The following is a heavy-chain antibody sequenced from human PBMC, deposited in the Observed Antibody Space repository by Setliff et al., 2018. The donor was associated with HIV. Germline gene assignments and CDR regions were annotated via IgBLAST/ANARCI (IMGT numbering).Heavy chain of an antibody. Sequence: ETLSLTCAVYGGSFSGYHWNWIRQFPGKGLEWVSVIYSGGSTYYADSVKGRFTLSRDNSKNTLFLQLNSLRVDDTAVYYCAKSCDVPSKPGPYYYSMDVWGKGTTVTVSS. V-gene: IGHV3-66*02. CDR3: AKSCDVPSKPGPYYYSMDV. J-gene: IGHJ6*03. D-gene: IGHD2-2*01. CDR2: IYSGGST. CDR1: GGSFSGYH.